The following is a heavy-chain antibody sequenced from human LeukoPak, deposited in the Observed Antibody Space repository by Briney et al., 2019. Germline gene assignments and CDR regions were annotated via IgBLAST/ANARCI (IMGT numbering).Heavy chain of an antibody. J-gene: IGHJ4*02. CDR3: AKEVSQWRNFYFDY. D-gene: IGHD6-19*01. CDR2: ISGSGANT. V-gene: IGHV3-23*01. Sequence: GGSLRLSCAASGFTFSSYAMSWVRQAPGKGLEWVSVISGSGANTYYADSVKGRFTISRDNSKNTLYLQMNSLRAEDTAVYYCAKEVSQWRNFYFDYWGQGTLVTVSS. CDR1: GFTFSSYA.